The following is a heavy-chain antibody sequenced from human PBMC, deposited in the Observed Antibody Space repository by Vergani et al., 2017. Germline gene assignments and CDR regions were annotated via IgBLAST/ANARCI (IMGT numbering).Heavy chain of an antibody. CDR3: ARVAAKYSSSTY. J-gene: IGHJ4*02. V-gene: IGHV3-48*03. CDR2: ISSSGTTI. CDR1: GFTFSNYD. D-gene: IGHD6-13*01. Sequence: EVQLVESGGGLVQPGGSLRLSCAGSGFTFSNYDMNWVRQAPGKGLEWVSYISSSGTTIYYADSVKGRFTISRDNAENSLFLQMDRLRAEDTAVYYCARVAAKYSSSTYWGQGTLVTVSS.